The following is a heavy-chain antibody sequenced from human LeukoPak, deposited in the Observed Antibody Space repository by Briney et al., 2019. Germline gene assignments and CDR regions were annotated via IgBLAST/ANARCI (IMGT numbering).Heavy chain of an antibody. CDR2: INPSGGST. D-gene: IGHD6-13*01. CDR1: GYTFTSYY. CDR3: AREVDRIAAAGTNYYYGMDV. V-gene: IGHV1-46*01. J-gene: IGHJ6*02. Sequence: ASVKVSCKASGYTFTSYYMHWVRQAPGQGLEWMGIINPSGGSTSYAQKFQGRVTMTRDTSTSTVYMELSSLRSEDTAVYYCAREVDRIAAAGTNYYYGMDVWGQGTTVTVSS.